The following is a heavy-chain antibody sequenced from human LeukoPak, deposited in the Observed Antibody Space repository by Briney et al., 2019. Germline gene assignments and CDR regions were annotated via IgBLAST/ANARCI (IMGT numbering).Heavy chain of an antibody. D-gene: IGHD1-14*01. CDR3: ARAQFREYSRTPTTDY. V-gene: IGHV3-21*01. CDR1: GFTFSSYS. J-gene: IGHJ4*02. Sequence: NPGGSLRLSCAASGFTFSSYSMNWVRQAPGKGLEWVSSISSSSSYIYYADSVKGRFTISRDNAKNSLYLQMNSLRAEDTAVYYCARAQFREYSRTPTTDYWGQGTLVTVSS. CDR2: ISSSSSYI.